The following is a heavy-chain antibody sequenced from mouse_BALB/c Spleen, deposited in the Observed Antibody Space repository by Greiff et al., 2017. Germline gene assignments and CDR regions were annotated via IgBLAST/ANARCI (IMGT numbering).Heavy chain of an antibody. CDR3: ARDMGDYDVYAMDY. CDR2: IRNKANGYTT. V-gene: IGHV7-3*02. Sequence: EVKLVESGGGLVQPGGSLRLSCATSGFTFTDYYMSWVRQPPGKALEWLGFIRNKANGYTTEYSASVKGRFTISRDNSQSILYLQMNTLRAEDSATYYCARDMGDYDVYAMDYWGQGTSVTVSS. J-gene: IGHJ4*01. CDR1: GFTFTDYY. D-gene: IGHD2-4*01.